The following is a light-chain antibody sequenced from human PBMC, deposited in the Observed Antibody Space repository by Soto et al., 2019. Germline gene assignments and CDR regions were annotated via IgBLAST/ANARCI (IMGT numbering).Light chain of an antibody. V-gene: IGKV1-9*01. CDR1: QGIDNY. CDR2: AAS. CDR3: QHVQSYVPIT. J-gene: IGKJ5*01. Sequence: DIQLTQSPSFLSAFVGDRVTITCRASQGIDNYLAWYQQKPGKVPKLLIYAASTLQSGVPPRLSGSGSGTVFTLTISRLQHEDFATYHCQHVQSYVPITFGQGTRLDIK.